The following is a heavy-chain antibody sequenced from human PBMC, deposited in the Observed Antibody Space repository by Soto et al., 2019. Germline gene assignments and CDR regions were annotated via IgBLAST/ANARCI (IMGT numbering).Heavy chain of an antibody. CDR2: VSHDGRNK. CDR1: RFTISGHA. CDR3: AKGGRQWLVTSDFNY. V-gene: IGHV3-30*18. D-gene: IGHD6-19*01. J-gene: IGHJ4*02. Sequence: GWSLRLSCAASRFTISGHAMHWVRQAPGKGLEWVAVVSHDGRNKHYADSVKGRFTISRDSSKNTVSLEMTSLRAEDTAVYYCAKGGRQWLVTSDFNYWGQGALVTVSS.